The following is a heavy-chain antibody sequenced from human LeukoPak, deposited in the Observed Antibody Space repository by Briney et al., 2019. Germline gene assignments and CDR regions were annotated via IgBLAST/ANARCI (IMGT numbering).Heavy chain of an antibody. V-gene: IGHV3-66*02. D-gene: IGHD6-13*01. J-gene: IGHJ3*02. CDR1: GFTVSSNY. CDR3: ARDTIAAEKAFDI. CDR2: IYSGGST. Sequence: GGSLRLSCAASGFTVSSNYMSWVRQAPGKGLEWVSVIYSGGSTYYADSVKGRFTISRDNSKNTLYLQMNSLRAEDTAVYYCARDTIAAEKAFDIWGQGTMVTVSS.